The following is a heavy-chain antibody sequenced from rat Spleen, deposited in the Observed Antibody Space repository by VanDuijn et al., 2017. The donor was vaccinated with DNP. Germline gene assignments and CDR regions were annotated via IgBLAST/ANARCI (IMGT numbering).Heavy chain of an antibody. CDR1: GFTFSDYN. Sequence: EVQLVESGGGLVQAGRSLKLSCAASGFTFSDYNMAWVRQAPKKGLEWVATISTSGSRTYYPDSVKGRFTISRDNAKSSLYLQMNSLRSEDTATYYCARGLGGGTGDAWGQGTSVTVSS. CDR3: ARGLGGGTGDA. J-gene: IGHJ4*01. V-gene: IGHV5S10*01. D-gene: IGHD4-3*01. CDR2: ISTSGSRT.